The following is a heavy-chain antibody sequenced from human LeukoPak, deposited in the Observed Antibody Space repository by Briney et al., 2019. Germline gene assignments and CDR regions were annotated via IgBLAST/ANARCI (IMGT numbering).Heavy chain of an antibody. CDR2: ISGNGGST. V-gene: IGHV3-23*01. D-gene: IGHD3-3*01. CDR3: VKGGQRYDCWRFDF. Sequence: PGGSLRLSCEASGFSFSIYAMSWFRQAPGKGLEWVSSISGNGGSTYYANSVKGRFTIARDNSKNTLYMEMNSLTEENTSLYYCVKGGQRYDCWRFDFWGRGTLVTVSS. J-gene: IGHJ5*01. CDR1: GFSFSIYA.